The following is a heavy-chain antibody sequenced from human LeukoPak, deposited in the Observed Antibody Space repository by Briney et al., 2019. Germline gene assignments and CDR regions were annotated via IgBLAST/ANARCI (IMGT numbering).Heavy chain of an antibody. D-gene: IGHD3-10*01. V-gene: IGHV1-69*13. Sequence: SVKVSCKASGGSFSTYAVSWGRQAPGQGLEWMGGIIPISGTANYAQKLQGRVTITADEATSTTYMDLSSLRSEETAVYYCARAKFYYGSGSFSWFDPWGQGTLVTVSS. CDR1: GGSFSTYA. CDR3: ARAKFYYGSGSFSWFDP. J-gene: IGHJ5*02. CDR2: IIPISGTA.